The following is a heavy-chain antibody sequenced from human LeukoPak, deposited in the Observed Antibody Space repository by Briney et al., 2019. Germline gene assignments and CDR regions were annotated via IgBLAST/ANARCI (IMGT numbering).Heavy chain of an antibody. V-gene: IGHV4-4*07. D-gene: IGHD6-19*01. J-gene: IGHJ4*02. CDR1: GGSISSYY. Sequence: ASETLSLTCTVSGGSISSYYWSWIRQPAGKGLEWIGRIHTSGSTNCNPSLKSRVTMSVDTSKNQFSLKVTSVTTADTAVYYCARAWQWLPLDSWGQGTLVTVSS. CDR3: ARAWQWLPLDS. CDR2: IHTSGST.